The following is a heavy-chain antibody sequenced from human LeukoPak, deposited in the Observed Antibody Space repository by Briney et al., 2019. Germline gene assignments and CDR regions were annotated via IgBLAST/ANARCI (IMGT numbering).Heavy chain of an antibody. CDR2: ISGSGGST. CDR3: AKGGRGFDWLLVSSSGYFDY. V-gene: IGHV3-23*01. Sequence: PGGSLRLSCAASGFTFSSYAMSWVRQAPGKGLEWVSAISGSGGSTYYADSVKGRFTISRDNSKNTLYLQMNSLRAEDTAVYYCAKGGRGFDWLLVSSSGYFDYWGQGTLVTVSS. D-gene: IGHD3-9*01. J-gene: IGHJ4*02. CDR1: GFTFSSYA.